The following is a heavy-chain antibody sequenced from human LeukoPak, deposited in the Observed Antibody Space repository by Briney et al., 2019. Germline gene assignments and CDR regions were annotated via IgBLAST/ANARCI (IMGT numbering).Heavy chain of an antibody. V-gene: IGHV4-61*02. CDR1: GGSISSGSYY. Sequence: SQTLSLTCTVSGGSISSGSYYWSWIRQPAGKGLEWIGSIYHSGSTYYNPSLKSRVTISVDTSKNQFSLKLSSVTAADTAVYYCARQASGYSIHWGQGTLVTVSS. D-gene: IGHD6-13*01. J-gene: IGHJ4*02. CDR3: ARQASGYSIH. CDR2: IYHSGST.